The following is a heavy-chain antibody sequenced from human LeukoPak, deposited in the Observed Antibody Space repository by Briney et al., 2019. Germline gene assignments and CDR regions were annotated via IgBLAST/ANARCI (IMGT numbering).Heavy chain of an antibody. V-gene: IGHV4-59*12. J-gene: IGHJ4*02. D-gene: IGHD4/OR15-4a*01. CDR3: ARELSGYFDY. Sequence: SETLSLTCTVSGGSISSYYWSWIRQPPGKGLEWIGYIYYSGSTYYNPSLKSRVTISVDTSKNQFSLKLSSVTAADTAVYYCARELSGYFDYWGQGTLVTVSS. CDR1: GGSISSYY. CDR2: IYYSGST.